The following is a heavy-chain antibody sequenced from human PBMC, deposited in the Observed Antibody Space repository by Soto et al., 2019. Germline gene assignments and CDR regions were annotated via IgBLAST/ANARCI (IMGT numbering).Heavy chain of an antibody. CDR2: VSPDHGNA. V-gene: IGHV1-8*01. J-gene: IGHJ4*02. Sequence: VRVVQSGAEVKKPGASVRVSCKTSGYTFTDYDINWVRQAPGQGLEGMGWVSPDHGNAGYAQQFEGRVTMTSDTSISTVFLELTNLRSEDTAVYYCAVTTGYWGQGTKVTVSS. CDR3: AVTTGY. CDR1: GYTFTDYD. D-gene: IGHD4-17*01.